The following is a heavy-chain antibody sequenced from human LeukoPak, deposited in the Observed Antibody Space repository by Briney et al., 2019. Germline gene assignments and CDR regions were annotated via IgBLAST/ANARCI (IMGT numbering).Heavy chain of an antibody. J-gene: IGHJ6*02. Sequence: GGSLRLSCAASGFTFSSYSMNWVRRAPGKGLEWVSYISSSSSTIYYADSVKGRFTISRDNSKNTLFLQMDSLRAEDTAPYYCAKSVAIYFYYGLDVWGRGTTVTVSS. CDR2: ISSSSSTI. V-gene: IGHV3-48*01. D-gene: IGHD3-3*01. CDR3: AKSVAIYFYYGLDV. CDR1: GFTFSSYS.